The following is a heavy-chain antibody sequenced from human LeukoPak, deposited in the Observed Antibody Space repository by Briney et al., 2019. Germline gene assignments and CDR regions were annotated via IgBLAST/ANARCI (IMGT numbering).Heavy chain of an antibody. Sequence: PGGSLRLSCAASGFTFSTYTMHRVRQAPGKGLEWVAVISYDGSKKYWADSVKGRFTVSRDNSKNTLYLQMNSLRAEDTAVYYCATEHNSFSAAPFDYWGQGTLVTVSS. CDR3: ATEHNSFSAAPFDY. V-gene: IGHV3-30-3*01. CDR1: GFTFSTYT. D-gene: IGHD2/OR15-2a*01. CDR2: ISYDGSKK. J-gene: IGHJ4*02.